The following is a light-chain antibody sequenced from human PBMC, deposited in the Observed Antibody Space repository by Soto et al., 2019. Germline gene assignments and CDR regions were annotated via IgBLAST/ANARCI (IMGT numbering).Light chain of an antibody. CDR1: QSVSSSS. CDR3: QHYRSAPFT. Sequence: EIVLTQSPGTLSLSPGERATLSCRASQSVSSSSLAWYQQKPGQSPRLLIYGASSRATGIPDRFSGSGSGTDFTLTINRLEPEDFAVYYCQHYRSAPFTFGPGTKVDIK. CDR2: GAS. V-gene: IGKV3-20*01. J-gene: IGKJ3*01.